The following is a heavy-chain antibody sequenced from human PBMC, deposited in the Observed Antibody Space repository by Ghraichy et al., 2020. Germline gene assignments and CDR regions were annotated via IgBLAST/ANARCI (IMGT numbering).Heavy chain of an antibody. CDR1: GFTFSTYS. J-gene: IGHJ4*02. D-gene: IGHD1-26*01. V-gene: IGHV3-21*01. CDR2: ISSSSSFI. Sequence: GGSLRLSCAASGFTFSTYSMNWVRQAPGKGLEWVSSISSSSSFIYYADSVKGRFTISRDNAKNSLYLQMNSLRAEDTAVYYCARGRGRIVGATGYWGQGTLVTVSS. CDR3: ARGRGRIVGATGY.